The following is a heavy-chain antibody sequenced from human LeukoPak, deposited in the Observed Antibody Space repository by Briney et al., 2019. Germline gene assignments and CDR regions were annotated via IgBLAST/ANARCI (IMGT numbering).Heavy chain of an antibody. CDR2: ISSSSSYI. Sequence: GSLRLSCAASGFTFSSYSMNWVRQAPGKGLEWVSSISSSSSYIYYADSVKGRFTISRDNPKNSLYLQMNSLRAEDTAVYYCAVSGYSLNYYGMDVWGQGTTVTVSS. J-gene: IGHJ6*02. D-gene: IGHD3-3*01. CDR1: GFTFSSYS. CDR3: AVSGYSLNYYGMDV. V-gene: IGHV3-21*01.